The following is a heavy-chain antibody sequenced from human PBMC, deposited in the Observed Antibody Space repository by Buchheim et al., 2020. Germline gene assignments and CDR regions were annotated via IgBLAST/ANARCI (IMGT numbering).Heavy chain of an antibody. D-gene: IGHD3-10*01. CDR3: ARDLGRFGESNWFDP. V-gene: IGHV3-21*01. Sequence: EVQLVESGGGLVKPGGSLRLSCAASGFTFSSYSMNWVRQAPGKGLEWVSSISSSSSYIYYADSVKGRFTISRDNAKNSLYLQMNSLRAEDTAVYYCARDLGRFGESNWFDPWGQGTL. J-gene: IGHJ5*02. CDR1: GFTFSSYS. CDR2: ISSSSSYI.